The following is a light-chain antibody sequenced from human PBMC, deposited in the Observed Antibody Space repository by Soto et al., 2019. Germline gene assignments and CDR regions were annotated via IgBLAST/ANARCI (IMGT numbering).Light chain of an antibody. CDR2: DTS. V-gene: IGKV3-11*01. CDR1: QSVSNL. CDR3: QQRSNWLT. Sequence: EIVLTQSPATLSLSPGERATLSCRASQSVSNLLAWYQQKPGQAPRLLIYDTSNRATGIPARFSGSGSGTDFTLTSSSLEPEDFAFYFCQQRSNWLTFGGGTKVEIK. J-gene: IGKJ4*01.